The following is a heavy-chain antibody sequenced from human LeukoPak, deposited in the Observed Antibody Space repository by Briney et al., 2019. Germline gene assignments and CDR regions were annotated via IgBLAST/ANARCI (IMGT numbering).Heavy chain of an antibody. D-gene: IGHD2-15*01. CDR2: IYSGGST. Sequence: GGSLRLSCAASGFTVSSNYMSWVRQAPGKGLEWVSVIYSGGSTYYADSVKGRFTISRHNSKNTLYLQMNSLRAEDTAVYYCARITVNCSGGSCYPNWFDPWGQGTLVTASS. CDR1: GFTVSSNY. V-gene: IGHV3-53*04. CDR3: ARITVNCSGGSCYPNWFDP. J-gene: IGHJ5*02.